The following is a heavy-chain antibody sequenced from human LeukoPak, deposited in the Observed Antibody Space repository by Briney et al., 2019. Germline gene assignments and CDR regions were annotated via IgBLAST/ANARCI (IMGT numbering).Heavy chain of an antibody. CDR3: AAVGATTSYYFDY. V-gene: IGHV1-46*01. Sequence: ASVKVSCKASGYTFTSYYMNWVRQAPGQGLEWMGIINPSGGSPTYAQKFQGRVTMTRDTSTSTVYMELSSLRSEDTAVYYCAAVGATTSYYFDYWGQGTLVTVSS. D-gene: IGHD1-26*01. CDR2: INPSGGSP. J-gene: IGHJ4*02. CDR1: GYTFTSYY.